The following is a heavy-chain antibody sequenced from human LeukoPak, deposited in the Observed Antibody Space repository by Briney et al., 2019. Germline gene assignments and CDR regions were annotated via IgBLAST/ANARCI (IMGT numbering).Heavy chain of an antibody. CDR2: ISGDGGRT. J-gene: IGHJ4*02. Sequence: GGSLRLSCAASGFTFDDYAMHWVRQAPGKGLEWVSLISGDGGRTFYADSVKGRFTISRDNSKNCLYLQMNSLGTEDTALYYCAKDQDSSGWYWVYWGQGTLVTVSS. CDR3: AKDQDSSGWYWVY. CDR1: GFTFDDYA. V-gene: IGHV3-43*02. D-gene: IGHD6-19*01.